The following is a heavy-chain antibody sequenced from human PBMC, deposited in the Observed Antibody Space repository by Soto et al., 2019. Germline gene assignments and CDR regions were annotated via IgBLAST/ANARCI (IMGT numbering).Heavy chain of an antibody. V-gene: IGHV4-31*03. Sequence: SETLSLTCTVSGGSISSGGYYWSWIRQHPGKGLEWIGYIYYSGSTYYNPSLKSRVTISVDTSKNQFSLKLSSVTAADTAVYYCAREAGIGSNYFDYWGQGTLVTVSS. CDR1: GGSISSGGYY. CDR3: AREAGIGSNYFDY. CDR2: IYYSGST. J-gene: IGHJ4*02.